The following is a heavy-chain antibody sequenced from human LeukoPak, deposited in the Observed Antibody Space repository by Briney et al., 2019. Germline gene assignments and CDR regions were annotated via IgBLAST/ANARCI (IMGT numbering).Heavy chain of an antibody. CDR1: GGTFSSYA. D-gene: IGHD1-26*01. CDR2: IIPIFGTA. J-gene: IGHJ4*02. Sequence: GASVKVSCKASGGTFSSYAISRVRQAPGQGLEWMGGIIPIFGTANYAQKFQGRVTITTDESTSTAYMELSSLRSEDTAVYYCARDRGSYLSHYFDYWGQGTLVTVSS. CDR3: ARDRGSYLSHYFDY. V-gene: IGHV1-69*05.